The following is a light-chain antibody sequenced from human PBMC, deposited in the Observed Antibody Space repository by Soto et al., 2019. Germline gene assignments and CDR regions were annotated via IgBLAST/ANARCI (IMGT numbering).Light chain of an antibody. CDR3: QQTRRLPVT. CDR2: AAS. V-gene: IGKV1D-12*01. J-gene: IGKJ5*01. Sequence: DIPMTQSPSSVSASVGDRVTITCRASEDIRSWLAWYQQKPGQAPKLLIYAASSLQSGVPSRFSASGSGTYFSLTITSLQPEDFATYYCQQTRRLPVTFGQGTPLDIK. CDR1: EDIRSW.